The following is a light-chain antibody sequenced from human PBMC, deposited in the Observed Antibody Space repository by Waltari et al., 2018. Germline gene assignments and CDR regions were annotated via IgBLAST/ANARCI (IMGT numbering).Light chain of an antibody. J-gene: IGKJ1*01. CDR1: QSVGRS. V-gene: IGKV3-20*01. CDR2: DAS. Sequence: EIVLTQSPATLSLSPGERATLACRASQSVGRSLAWYQQKPGQAPSLLIYDASRRATGSPERFSGSGSATDFSLTISTLEPEDFAVYYCQHYVRLPATFGQGTKVEI. CDR3: QHYVRLPAT.